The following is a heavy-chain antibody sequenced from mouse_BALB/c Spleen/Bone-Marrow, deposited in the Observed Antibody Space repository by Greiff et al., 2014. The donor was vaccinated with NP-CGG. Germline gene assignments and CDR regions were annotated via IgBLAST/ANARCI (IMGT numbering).Heavy chain of an antibody. CDR1: GFNTKDTY. CDR2: IDPANGNT. Sequence: SGAELVKPGASVKLSCTASGFNTKDTYMHWVKQRPEQGLEWIGRIDPANGNTKYDPKFQGKATITADTSSNAAYLQLSSLTSEDTAVYYCAYGSSYDYFDYWGQGTTLTVSS. V-gene: IGHV14-3*02. J-gene: IGHJ2*01. D-gene: IGHD1-1*01. CDR3: AYGSSYDYFDY.